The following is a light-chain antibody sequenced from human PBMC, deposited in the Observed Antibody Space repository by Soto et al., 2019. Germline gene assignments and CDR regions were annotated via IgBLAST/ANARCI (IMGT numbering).Light chain of an antibody. J-gene: IGKJ2*01. CDR1: QNIDRY. V-gene: IGKV1-39*01. CDR3: QQSYSAPYT. Sequence: DIQMTQSPSSLSASVGDRVSISCRTSQNIDRYLNWYQQNPGKAPQVLISGAASLQSGVPSRFSGSGSGTEFTLSISSLQPEDFVTYFCQQSYSAPYTFGQGTRVEI. CDR2: GAA.